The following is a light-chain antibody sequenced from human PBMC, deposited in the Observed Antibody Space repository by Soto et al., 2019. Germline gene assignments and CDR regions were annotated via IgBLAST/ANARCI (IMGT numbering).Light chain of an antibody. CDR3: QKYDNLPCT. V-gene: IGKV3-20*01. CDR2: STS. Sequence: EIVLTQSPGTLSLSPGETATLSCRASQRLSTDDFAWYLQKPGQAPRLLIYSTSRRTSGVPDRFSATGSGTDFTLTISRLEPEDFAVYCCQKYDNLPCTFGQGTKLEIK. CDR1: QRLSTDD. J-gene: IGKJ2*02.